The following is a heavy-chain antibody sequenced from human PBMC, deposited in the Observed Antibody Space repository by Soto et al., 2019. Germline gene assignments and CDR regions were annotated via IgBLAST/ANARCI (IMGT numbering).Heavy chain of an antibody. D-gene: IGHD5-12*01. CDR3: ATEDGYNPHFCDY. V-gene: IGHV3-30-3*01. CDR1: GFTFSSYN. Sequence: QVQLVESGGGVVQPGRSLRLSCAASGFTFSSYNIHWVRQAPGKGLEWVAMISYDGSKKYYAGSVKGRFTISRDNSKYTLYLQMNNLRAEDTAVYYCATEDGYNPHFCDYWGQGTLVTVSS. J-gene: IGHJ4*02. CDR2: ISYDGSKK.